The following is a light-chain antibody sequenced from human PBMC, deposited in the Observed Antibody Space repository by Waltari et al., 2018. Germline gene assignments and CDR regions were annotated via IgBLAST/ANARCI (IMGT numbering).Light chain of an antibody. V-gene: IGLV1-47*01. J-gene: IGLJ1*01. CDR1: LPNIGANF. CDR3: AAWDDSLSGHFV. CDR2: RND. Sequence: QSVLTQPPSASGTPGQSVTLSCSGRLPNIGANFVYLSQQVPGTAPKILIYRNDQRPSGVPDRFSASKSGTSASLAISGLRSEDEADYFCAAWDDSLSGHFVFGTGTKVIV.